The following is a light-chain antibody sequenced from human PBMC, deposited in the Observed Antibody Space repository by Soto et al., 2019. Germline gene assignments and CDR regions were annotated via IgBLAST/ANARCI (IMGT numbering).Light chain of an antibody. CDR2: DAS. V-gene: IGKV3-20*01. Sequence: EIVLTQSPGTLSLSPGERATLSCRASQSVSSRYLAWYQQKPGQAPRLLIYDASYRAPGIPDRFSGSGSGTDFALTIRRLEPEDFAVYYCQQYGSSYTFGPGTKVDIK. CDR1: QSVSSRY. J-gene: IGKJ3*01. CDR3: QQYGSSYT.